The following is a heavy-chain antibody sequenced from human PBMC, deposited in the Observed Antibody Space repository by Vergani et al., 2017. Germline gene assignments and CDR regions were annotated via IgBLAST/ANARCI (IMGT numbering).Heavy chain of an antibody. CDR1: GFTFTDYG. Sequence: EVQLVESGGGLEQPGRSLRLSCRASGFTFTDYGISWVRQAPGKGLEWVGFVRNKEEGGTPEHAASVKGRFTISRDDSKALAYFQMNSLKTEDTAVYYCTTGFPGSSWSTYWGQGTLVTVSS. CDR2: VRNKEEGGTP. J-gene: IGHJ4*01. D-gene: IGHD6-13*01. CDR3: TTGFPGSSWSTY. V-gene: IGHV3-49*04.